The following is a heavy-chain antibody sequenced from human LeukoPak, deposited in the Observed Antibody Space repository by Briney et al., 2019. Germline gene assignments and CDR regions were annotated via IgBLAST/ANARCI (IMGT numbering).Heavy chain of an antibody. CDR1: GGSISSYY. J-gene: IGHJ4*02. Sequence: SETLPLTCTVSGGSISSYYWSWIRQPPGKGLEWIGYIYYSGSTNYNPSLKSRVTISVDTSKNQFSLKLSSVTAADTAVYYCARGPHSSSWYSLDYWGQGTLVTVSS. CDR2: IYYSGST. CDR3: ARGPHSSSWYSLDY. D-gene: IGHD6-13*01. V-gene: IGHV4-59*01.